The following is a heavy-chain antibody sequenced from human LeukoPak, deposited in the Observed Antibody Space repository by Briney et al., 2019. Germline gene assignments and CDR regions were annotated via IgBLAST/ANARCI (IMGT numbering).Heavy chain of an antibody. CDR1: GFTVSYNY. CDR2: IYSCGST. V-gene: IGHV3-53*01. J-gene: IGHJ4*02. Sequence: TGGSLRLSCAASGFTVSYNYMSWVRQARGEGLEWVSFIYSCGSTYYGDSVKGRFTISRDNSKNTLYFQMNSLRAEDTAVYYCASSPPRYLGYFDFWGQGTLVTVSS. D-gene: IGHD3-9*01. CDR3: ASSPPRYLGYFDF.